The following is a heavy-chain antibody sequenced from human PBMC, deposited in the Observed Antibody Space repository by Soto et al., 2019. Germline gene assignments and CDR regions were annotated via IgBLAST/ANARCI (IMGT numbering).Heavy chain of an antibody. CDR1: GGSFSGYY. Sequence: QVQLQQWGAGLLKPSETLSLTCAVYGGSFSGYYWTWIRQPPGTGLEWIGEINHSGSTNYNPSLKSQVTISVDTSKNQFSLKLTSVTAADTAVYYCARDKITDRVDYWGQGTLVTVSS. D-gene: IGHD3-10*01. V-gene: IGHV4-34*01. J-gene: IGHJ4*02. CDR3: ARDKITDRVDY. CDR2: INHSGST.